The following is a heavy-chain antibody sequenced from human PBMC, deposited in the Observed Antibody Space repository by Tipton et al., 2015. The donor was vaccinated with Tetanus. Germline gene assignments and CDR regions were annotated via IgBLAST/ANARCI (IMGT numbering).Heavy chain of an antibody. J-gene: IGHJ3*02. D-gene: IGHD2-15*01. V-gene: IGHV1-46*01. Sequence: QSGPEVKKPGASVKISCKASGYTFSSYYTQWVRQAPGQGLEWMGIINPSDGSTTYAQKFQGMVTMTRDKSTSTVYMELSRLRSGDGAVYYYAGDLGAFCSGGGCYSRKVFDIWGEGTMVTVS. CDR1: GYTFSSYY. CDR3: AGDLGAFCSGGGCYSRKVFDI. CDR2: INPSDGST.